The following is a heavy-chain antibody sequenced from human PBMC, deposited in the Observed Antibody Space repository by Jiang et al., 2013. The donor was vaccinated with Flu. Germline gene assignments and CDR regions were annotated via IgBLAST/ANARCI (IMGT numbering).Heavy chain of an antibody. CDR2: IYYSGTT. CDR3: VLVWTAVDV. D-gene: IGHD6-13*01. CDR1: GGSISPYY. V-gene: IGHV4-59*08. J-gene: IGHJ6*02. Sequence: GLVKPSETLSLTCTVSGGSISPYYWTWIRQPPGKGLEWIGYIYYSGTTNYNPSLKSRVTISVDTSKNQFSLKLNSVTAADTAVYYCVLVWTAVDVWGQGTTVTVSS.